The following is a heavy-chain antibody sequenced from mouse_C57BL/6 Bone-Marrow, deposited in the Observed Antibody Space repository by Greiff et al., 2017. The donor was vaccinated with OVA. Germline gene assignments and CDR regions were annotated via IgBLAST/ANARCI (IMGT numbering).Heavy chain of an antibody. CDR1: GFTFSDFY. CDR3: ARDAEDDGYSAWFAY. Sequence: EVKLVESGGGLVQSGRSLRLSCATSGFTFSDFYMEWVRQAPGKGLEWIAASRNKANDYTTEYSASVKGRFIVSRDTSQSILYLQMNALRAEDTAIYYCARDAEDDGYSAWFAYWGQGTLVTVSA. J-gene: IGHJ3*01. CDR2: SRNKANDYTT. D-gene: IGHD2-3*01. V-gene: IGHV7-1*01.